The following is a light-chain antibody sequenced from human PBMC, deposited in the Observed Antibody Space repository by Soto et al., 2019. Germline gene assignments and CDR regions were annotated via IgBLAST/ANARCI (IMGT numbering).Light chain of an antibody. V-gene: IGKV1-39*01. CDR2: AAS. CDR3: QQSYTTLPFT. J-gene: IGKJ4*01. CDR1: QSISNY. Sequence: DIQMTQSPSSLSASVGDRVVITCRASQSISNYVNWYQVRPGKAPKLIIYAASTLQSGVPSRFGGSGSGREFTLAITNLQPEDCAAYYCQQSYTTLPFTFGGGTQVDI.